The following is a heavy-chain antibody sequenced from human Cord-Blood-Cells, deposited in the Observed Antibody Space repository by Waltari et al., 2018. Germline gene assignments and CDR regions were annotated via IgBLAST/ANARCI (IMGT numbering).Heavy chain of an antibody. J-gene: IGHJ2*01. CDR1: GFTFSSYA. Sequence: EVQLLEYGGGLVQPGGSLRLSCAASGFTFSSYAMSWVRQARGKGLEWGSAISVWGGSKYYADSVKGRFTISRDNSKNTLYLQMNSLRAEDTAVYYCAKGKHLYWYFDLWGRGTLVTVSS. CDR2: ISVWGGSK. CDR3: AKGKHLYWYFDL. V-gene: IGHV3-23*01.